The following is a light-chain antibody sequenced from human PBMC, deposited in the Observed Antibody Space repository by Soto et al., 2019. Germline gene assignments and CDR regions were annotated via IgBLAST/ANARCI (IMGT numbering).Light chain of an antibody. CDR1: QSIGSY. Sequence: IEMTQSPASLSAYVGDRVTITCRASQSIGSYLNWHQQKPGKAPKLLIYAASSLQSGVPSRFSGSGSGTDFTLTIISLQPEDFATYYCQQSYSIPITFGQGTRLEIK. V-gene: IGKV1-39*01. CDR3: QQSYSIPIT. J-gene: IGKJ5*01. CDR2: AAS.